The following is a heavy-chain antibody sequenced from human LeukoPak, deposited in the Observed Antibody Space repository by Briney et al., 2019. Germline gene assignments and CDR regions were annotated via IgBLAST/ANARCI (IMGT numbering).Heavy chain of an antibody. J-gene: IGHJ4*02. D-gene: IGHD6-19*01. CDR2: ISYDGSNK. Sequence: GGSLRLSCAASGFTFSSYGMHWVRQAPGKGLEWVALISYDGSNKYYADSVKGRFTISSDNSKNTLYLQMNSLRAEDTAVYYCAKRGSGWYLGDYWGQGTLVTASS. CDR3: AKRGSGWYLGDY. V-gene: IGHV3-30*18. CDR1: GFTFSSYG.